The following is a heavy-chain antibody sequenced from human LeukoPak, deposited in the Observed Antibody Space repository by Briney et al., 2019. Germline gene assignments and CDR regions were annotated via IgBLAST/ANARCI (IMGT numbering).Heavy chain of an antibody. D-gene: IGHD6-13*01. Sequence: SESLSLTCAVSGFSIITGYYWGWIRQPPEKGLEWIGEINHSGSTNYNPSLKSRVTISVDTSKNQFSLKLTSVTAADTAVYYCARGGRLAAAGADYWGQGTLVTVSS. J-gene: IGHJ4*02. CDR3: ARGGRLAAAGADY. CDR1: GFSIITGYY. V-gene: IGHV4-34*01. CDR2: INHSGST.